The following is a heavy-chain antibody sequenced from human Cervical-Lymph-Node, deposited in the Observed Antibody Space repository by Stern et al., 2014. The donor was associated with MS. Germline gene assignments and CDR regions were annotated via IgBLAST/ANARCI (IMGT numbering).Heavy chain of an antibody. CDR1: GGSFSGYY. V-gene: IGHV4-34*01. Sequence: QVQLQQWGAGLLKPSETLSLTCAVYGGSFSGYYWSWIRQPPGKGLEWIGEINHSGSTNYNPSLKSRVTISVDPSKNQFSLKLSSVTAADTAVYYCARVAVAGTGWADYWGQGTLVTVSS. CDR2: INHSGST. CDR3: ARVAVAGTGWADY. D-gene: IGHD6-19*01. J-gene: IGHJ4*02.